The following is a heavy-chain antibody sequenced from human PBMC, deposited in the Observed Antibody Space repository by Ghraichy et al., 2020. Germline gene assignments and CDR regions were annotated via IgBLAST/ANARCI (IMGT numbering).Heavy chain of an antibody. CDR3: ARDLGSGSYYNY. V-gene: IGHV1-2*02. D-gene: IGHD1-26*01. Sequence: ASVKVSCKASGYTFTGYYMHWVRQAPGQGLEWMGWINPNSGGTNYAQKFQGRVTMTRDTSISTAYMELSRLRSDDTAVYYCARDLGSGSYYNYWGQGTLVTVAS. J-gene: IGHJ4*02. CDR1: GYTFTGYY. CDR2: INPNSGGT.